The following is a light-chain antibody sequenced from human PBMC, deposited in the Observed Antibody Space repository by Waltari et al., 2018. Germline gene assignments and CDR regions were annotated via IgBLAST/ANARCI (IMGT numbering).Light chain of an antibody. Sequence: QSALTQPASVSGSPGQSITISCTGTSGDVGRYNYVSWYQQHPGKAPKLMISEVSNRPSGVSNRFSVSKSDITASLTISGLQAEDEAYYYCSSYTGSSNTLYVFGTGTKVTVL. J-gene: IGLJ1*01. V-gene: IGLV2-14*01. CDR1: SGDVGRYNY. CDR2: EVS. CDR3: SSYTGSSNTLYV.